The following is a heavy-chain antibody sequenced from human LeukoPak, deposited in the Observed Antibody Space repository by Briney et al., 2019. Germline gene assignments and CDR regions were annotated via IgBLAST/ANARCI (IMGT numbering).Heavy chain of an antibody. V-gene: IGHV3-7*01. Sequence: GGSLRLSCADSGFTFSLYCMSWVRQAPGKGLEWVATINLDGSEKFYMDSVKGRFTISRDNAKSSLYLQMNSLGAEDTAVYYCARDLGHSRHYFEYWGQRTLVTVSS. CDR3: ARDLGHSRHYFEY. CDR1: GFTFSLYC. D-gene: IGHD7-27*01. J-gene: IGHJ4*02. CDR2: INLDGSEK.